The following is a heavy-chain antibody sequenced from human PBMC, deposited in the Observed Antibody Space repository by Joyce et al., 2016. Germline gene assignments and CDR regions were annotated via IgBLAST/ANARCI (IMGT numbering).Heavy chain of an antibody. Sequence: QVQLVQSGAEVTKPGASVKVSCKASAYTFIGYYIHWVRQAPGQGLEWMGCINADSGAPSYSQRFHGWVTMTRDTSITTAYMELNRLTSDDTAIYFCVAERSGTGRFDVWGQGTVVTVSS. V-gene: IGHV1-2*04. D-gene: IGHD1-1*01. CDR1: AYTFIGYY. CDR2: INADSGAP. CDR3: VAERSGTGRFDV. J-gene: IGHJ3*01.